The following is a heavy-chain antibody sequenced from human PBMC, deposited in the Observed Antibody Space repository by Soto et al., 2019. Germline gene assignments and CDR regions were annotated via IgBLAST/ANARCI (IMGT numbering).Heavy chain of an antibody. J-gene: IGHJ3*02. CDR3: AREAVAGTTAFVI. V-gene: IGHV1-69*04. CDR1: GGTFSSYT. D-gene: IGHD6-19*01. CDR2: IIPILGIA. Sequence: GASVKVSCKASGGTFSSYTISWVRQAPGQGLEWMGRIIPILGIANYAQKFQGRVTITADKSTSTAYMELSSLRSEDTAVYYCAREAVAGTTAFVIWGQGTMVTVSS.